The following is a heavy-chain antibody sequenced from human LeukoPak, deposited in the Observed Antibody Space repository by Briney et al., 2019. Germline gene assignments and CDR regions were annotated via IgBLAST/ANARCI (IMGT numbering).Heavy chain of an antibody. J-gene: IGHJ6*03. CDR3: AREGYCSSTSCYNGGDYYYMDV. CDR1: GFTFNTYA. D-gene: IGHD2-2*02. CDR2: ISVSGGRT. V-gene: IGHV3-23*01. Sequence: QTGGSLRLSCVASGFTFNTYAMSWVRQAPGKGLEWVSGISVSGGRTDYADSVKGRFTISRDNSKNTLYLQMNSLRAEDTAVYYCAREGYCSSTSCYNGGDYYYMDVWGKGTTVTVSS.